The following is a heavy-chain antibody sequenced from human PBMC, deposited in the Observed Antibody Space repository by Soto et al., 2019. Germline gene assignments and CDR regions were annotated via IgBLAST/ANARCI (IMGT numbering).Heavy chain of an antibody. Sequence: QVQLVESGGGVVQPGRSLRLSCAASGFPFTTYGMHWVREGPGKGLEWVAVISYDGSNKYYADSVKGRFTISRDNSKNTLYLPMNSLRPEDTGLYYCVGGQYYFVYRGQGTLVCVSS. V-gene: IGHV3-30*03. CDR2: ISYDGSNK. J-gene: IGHJ4*02. CDR3: VGGQYYFVY. CDR1: GFPFTTYG. D-gene: IGHD3-10*01.